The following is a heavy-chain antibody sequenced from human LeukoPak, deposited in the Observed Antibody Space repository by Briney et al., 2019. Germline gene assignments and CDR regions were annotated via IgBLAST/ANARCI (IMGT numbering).Heavy chain of an antibody. CDR2: IYTSGST. D-gene: IGHD3-3*01. J-gene: IGHJ4*02. Sequence: SETWFFSCTVSGGSISSYYWSWIRQPAGKGLEWIGRIYTSGSTNYNPSLKSRVTMSVDTSKNQFSLKLSSVTAADTAVYYCAREGGGYDFWSGYYRLSDYFEYWGQGTLVSVSS. CDR3: AREGGGYDFWSGYYRLSDYFEY. CDR1: GGSISSYY. V-gene: IGHV4-4*07.